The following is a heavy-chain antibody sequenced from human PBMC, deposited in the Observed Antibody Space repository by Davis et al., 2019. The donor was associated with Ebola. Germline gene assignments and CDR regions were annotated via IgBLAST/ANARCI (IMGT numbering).Heavy chain of an antibody. CDR3: AKSGLSFGVVKYHYGMDV. CDR2: INWNGGST. CDR1: GFTFDDYA. D-gene: IGHD3-3*01. Sequence: GGSLRLSCAASGFTFDDYAMTWVRQAPGKGLEWVSGINWNGGSTGYADSVKGRFTISRDNSKKTLYLQMSSLRAEDTAVYYCAKSGLSFGVVKYHYGMDVWGKGTTVTVSS. J-gene: IGHJ6*04. V-gene: IGHV3-20*04.